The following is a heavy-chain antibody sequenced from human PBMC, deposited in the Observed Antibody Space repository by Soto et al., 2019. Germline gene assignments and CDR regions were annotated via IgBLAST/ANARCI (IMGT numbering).Heavy chain of an antibody. V-gene: IGHV1-69*08. Sequence: QVQLVQSGAEVKKPRSSVKVSCKASGGTFSSYTISWVRQAPGQGLEWMGRIIPILGIANYAQKFQGRVTITADKSTSTAYMELSSLRSEDTAVYYCARESQYSSSWYYYYGMDVWGQGTTVTVSS. D-gene: IGHD6-13*01. CDR1: GGTFSSYT. J-gene: IGHJ6*02. CDR3: ARESQYSSSWYYYYGMDV. CDR2: IIPILGIA.